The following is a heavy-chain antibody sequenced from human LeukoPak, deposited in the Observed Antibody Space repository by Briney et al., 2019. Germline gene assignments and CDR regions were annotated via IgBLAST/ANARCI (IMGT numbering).Heavy chain of an antibody. CDR3: ARVRIAVAGFRYYFDY. J-gene: IGHJ4*02. V-gene: IGHV4-39*07. D-gene: IGHD6-19*01. Sequence: SETLSLTCTVSGGSISSSSYYWGWIRQPPGKGLEWIGSIYYSGSTYYNPSLKSRVTISVDTSKNQFSLKLSSVTAADTAVYYCARVRIAVAGFRYYFDYWGQGTLVTVSS. CDR2: IYYSGST. CDR1: GGSISSSSYY.